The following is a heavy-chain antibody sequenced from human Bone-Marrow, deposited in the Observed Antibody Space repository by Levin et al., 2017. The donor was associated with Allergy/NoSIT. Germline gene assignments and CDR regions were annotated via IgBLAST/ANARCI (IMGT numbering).Heavy chain of an antibody. CDR2: VMSIAGAA. Sequence: SVKVSCKASGDTFTTYPLNWVRQAPGQGLEWMGGVMSIAGAAAHYAQKFRDRVTITADESTNTAYMELSSLRSEDTAVYYCATFGIVDVWGPGSLVTVSS. CDR1: GDTFTTYP. J-gene: IGHJ4*02. CDR3: ATFGIVDV. D-gene: IGHD3-10*01. V-gene: IGHV1-69*13.